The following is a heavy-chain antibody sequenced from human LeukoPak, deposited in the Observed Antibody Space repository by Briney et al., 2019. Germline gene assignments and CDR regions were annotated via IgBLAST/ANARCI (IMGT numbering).Heavy chain of an antibody. CDR2: ISAYNGNT. CDR1: GYTFTSYG. Sequence: ASVKVSCKASGYTFTSYGISWVRQAPGQGLEWMGWISAYNGNTNYAQKLQGRVTMTTDTSTSTAYMELRSLRSEDTAVYYCARLYCGGDCYFAFDIWGQGTMVTVSS. J-gene: IGHJ3*02. CDR3: ARLYCGGDCYFAFDI. D-gene: IGHD2-21*01. V-gene: IGHV1-18*01.